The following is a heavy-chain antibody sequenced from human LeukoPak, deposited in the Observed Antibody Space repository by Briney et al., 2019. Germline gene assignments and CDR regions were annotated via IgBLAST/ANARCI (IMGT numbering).Heavy chain of an antibody. Sequence: QPGGSLRLSCVASGFTFDDYDMHWVRQAPGKGLEWVAFINWNGDNSHYADSVKGRFTISRDNSKNSLFLQMSGLRIEDTALYYCATNYNYLGRGTLVTVSS. J-gene: IGHJ4*02. CDR3: ATNYNY. V-gene: IGHV3-43*01. CDR1: GFTFDDYD. CDR2: INWNGDNS.